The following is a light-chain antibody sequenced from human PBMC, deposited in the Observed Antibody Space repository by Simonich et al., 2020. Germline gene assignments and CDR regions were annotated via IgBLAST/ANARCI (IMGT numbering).Light chain of an antibody. Sequence: DIVMTQSPDSLAVSLGERATINCKSSQSVLYSSNNKNYLAWYQQKPGQPPKLLIYWTSTRESRVPDRFRCSGSGTDCTLTTSSLVPEDFAVYYCQQRSNWPLTFGGGTKVEIK. CDR1: QSVLYSSNNKNY. CDR2: WTS. J-gene: IGKJ4*01. CDR3: QQRSNWPLT. V-gene: IGKV4-1*01.